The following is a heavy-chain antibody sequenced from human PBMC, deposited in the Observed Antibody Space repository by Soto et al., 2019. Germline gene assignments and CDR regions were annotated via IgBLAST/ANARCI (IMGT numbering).Heavy chain of an antibody. CDR2: IYTSWST. Sequence: QVQLQESGPGLVKPSETLSLTCTVSGDSMTKYYWSWIRQPAGKGLEWIGRIYTSWSTNYNPSLKSRVTMSIDTSNNHFSLKLMSVTAADTAVYFCARTVGAAYYFDFWGRGALVTVSS. V-gene: IGHV4-4*07. J-gene: IGHJ4*02. CDR3: ARTVGAAYYFDF. D-gene: IGHD1-26*01. CDR1: GDSMTKYY.